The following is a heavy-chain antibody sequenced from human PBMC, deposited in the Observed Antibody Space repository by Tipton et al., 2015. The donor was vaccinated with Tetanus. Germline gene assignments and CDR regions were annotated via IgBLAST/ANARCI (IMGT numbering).Heavy chain of an antibody. CDR3: ATTHTLRD. D-gene: IGHD3-10*01. V-gene: IGHV3-48*02. J-gene: IGHJ4*02. Sequence: SLRLSCAASGFTVSSNYMSWVRQAPGKGLEWVSYITSTSSTMSYADSVKGRFTISRDNAKNSLFLQMDSLRDEDTAVYYCATTHTLRDWGQGTLVAVSS. CDR1: GFTVSSNY. CDR2: ITSTSSTM.